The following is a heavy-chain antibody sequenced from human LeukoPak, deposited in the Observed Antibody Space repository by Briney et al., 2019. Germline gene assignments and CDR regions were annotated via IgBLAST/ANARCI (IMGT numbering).Heavy chain of an antibody. CDR2: ISGSGGST. V-gene: IGHV3-23*01. CDR1: GFTFSSFA. Sequence: GGSLRLSCAASGFTFSSFAISWVRQGPGKGLEWVSAISGSGGSTYYADSVKGRFTISRDNSKNTLYLQMNSLRAEDTAVYYCATFQRYYYDSSGSPQDYWGQGTLVTVSS. CDR3: ATFQRYYYDSSGSPQDY. J-gene: IGHJ4*02. D-gene: IGHD3-22*01.